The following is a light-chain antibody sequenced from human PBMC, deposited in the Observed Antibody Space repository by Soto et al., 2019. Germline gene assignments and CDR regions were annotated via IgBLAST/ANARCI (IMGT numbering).Light chain of an antibody. CDR2: GAS. Sequence: DIVLTQSPGTLSSSPGDRATLSCRASQNVRSNYLAWYQQKPGQAPRLLIYGASSRATGLPDRFSGSGSGTDFTLTISRLEPEDFAVYYCQQYGNSPLTFGGGTKVEIK. CDR1: QNVRSNY. J-gene: IGKJ4*01. CDR3: QQYGNSPLT. V-gene: IGKV3-20*01.